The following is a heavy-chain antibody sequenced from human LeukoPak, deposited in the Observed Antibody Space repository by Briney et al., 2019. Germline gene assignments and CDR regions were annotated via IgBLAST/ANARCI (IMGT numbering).Heavy chain of an antibody. J-gene: IGHJ5*02. CDR3: SREGTGAPP. V-gene: IGHV4-61*02. CDR2: IYTGGST. D-gene: IGHD3/OR15-3a*01. CDR1: GGSISSGSYY. Sequence: PSQTLSLTCTVSGGSISSGSYYWSWIRQPAGKGLEWIGRIYTGGSTNYNPSLKSRVTISVDTSKNQFSLKLSSVTAADTAVYYCSREGTGAPPWGQGTLVTVSS.